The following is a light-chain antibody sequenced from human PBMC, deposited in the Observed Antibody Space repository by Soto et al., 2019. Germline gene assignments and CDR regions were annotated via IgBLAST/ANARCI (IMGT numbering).Light chain of an antibody. Sequence: DIVMTQSPYTLSASPGERVSLSCRASHSVNHKLAWYLQKPGQAPRLLIYDKSSRDPGVPARFSGSGTGTALTLPINSLQHAEDGVYYCQQYNNWPPSTFGQGTRLEI. CDR3: QQYNNWPPST. J-gene: IGKJ5*01. V-gene: IGKV3-15*01. CDR2: DKS. CDR1: HSVNHK.